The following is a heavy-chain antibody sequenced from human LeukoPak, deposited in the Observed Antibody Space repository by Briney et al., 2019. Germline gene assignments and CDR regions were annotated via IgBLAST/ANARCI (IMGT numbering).Heavy chain of an antibody. J-gene: IGHJ4*02. CDR2: IYYSGST. V-gene: IGHV4-30-4*01. CDR1: GGSISSGDYY. D-gene: IGHD3-9*01. CDR3: ARGVMAGYYPSDY. Sequence: SQTLSLTCTVSGGSISSGDYYWSWIRQPPGKGLEWNGYIYYSGSTYYNPSFKSRVTISVDTTKNQFSLKLSSVTAADTAVYYCARGVMAGYYPSDYWGQGTLVTVSS.